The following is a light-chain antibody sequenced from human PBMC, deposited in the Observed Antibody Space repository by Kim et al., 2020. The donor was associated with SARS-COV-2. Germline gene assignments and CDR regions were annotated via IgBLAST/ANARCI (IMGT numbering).Light chain of an antibody. CDR2: DAS. J-gene: IGKJ2*01. CDR1: QDIGNY. Sequence: LSASIGERVTITCQASQDIGNYLNWFQQKPGRAPQLLYDASDFETGVPLRFSGSRSGTEYTFTISSLQPEDIATYYCQQYDSLPYTFGQGTKLEI. V-gene: IGKV1-33*01. CDR3: QQYDSLPYT.